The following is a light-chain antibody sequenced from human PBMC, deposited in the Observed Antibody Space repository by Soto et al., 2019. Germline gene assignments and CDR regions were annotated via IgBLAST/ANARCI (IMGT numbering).Light chain of an antibody. CDR3: QQYNSWPQT. CDR2: RAS. V-gene: IGKV3-15*01. J-gene: IGKJ2*01. Sequence: EIVLTQSPATLSVSPGERATLSCRASQSVVSNLAWYQQKPGQAPRLLIYRASTRATGIPARLSGSGAGTEFTLTISSLQSEDFALYSCQQYNSWPQTFGQGTKLEIK. CDR1: QSVVSN.